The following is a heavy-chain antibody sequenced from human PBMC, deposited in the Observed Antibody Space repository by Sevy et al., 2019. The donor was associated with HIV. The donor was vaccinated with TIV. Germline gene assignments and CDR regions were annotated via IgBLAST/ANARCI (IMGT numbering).Heavy chain of an antibody. J-gene: IGHJ4*02. CDR1: GGSISSYY. CDR2: IYYSGST. Sequence: SETLSLTCTVSGGSISSYYWSWIRQPPGKGLEWIGYIYYSGSTNYNPSLKRRVTISVDRSKNQFSLKLSSVTAADTAVYYCARVRYYFDYWGQGTLVTVSS. V-gene: IGHV4-59*13. CDR3: ARVRYYFDY.